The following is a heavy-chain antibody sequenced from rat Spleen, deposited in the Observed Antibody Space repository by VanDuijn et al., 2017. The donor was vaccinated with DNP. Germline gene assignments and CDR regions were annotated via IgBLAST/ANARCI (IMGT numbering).Heavy chain of an antibody. Sequence: EVKLVESGGGLVQPGRSLKLSCAASGFNFNDYWMGWVRQAPGKGLEWIGEINKDGSTVNYTPSLKDKFTISRDNAQNTLYLQMSKLGSEDTATYYCARLRLEWEVRAMDACGQGTSVTVSS. CDR1: GFNFNDYW. D-gene: IGHD1-1*01. J-gene: IGHJ4*01. CDR3: ARLRLEWEVRAMDA. CDR2: INKDGSTV. V-gene: IGHV4-2*01.